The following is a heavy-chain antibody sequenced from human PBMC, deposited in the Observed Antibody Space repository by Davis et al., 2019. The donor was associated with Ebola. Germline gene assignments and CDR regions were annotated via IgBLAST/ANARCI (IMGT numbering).Heavy chain of an antibody. CDR1: GFTFSGSA. V-gene: IGHV3-30*04. CDR3: ARDQLKDCSSTSCYTRYGMDV. CDR2: ISYDGSNK. J-gene: IGHJ6*02. D-gene: IGHD2-2*02. Sequence: GGSLRLSCAASGFTFSGSAMHWVRQAPGKGLEWVAVISYDGSNKYYADSVKGRFTISRDNSKNTLYLQMNSLRAEDTAVYYCARDQLKDCSSTSCYTRYGMDVWGQGTTVTVSS.